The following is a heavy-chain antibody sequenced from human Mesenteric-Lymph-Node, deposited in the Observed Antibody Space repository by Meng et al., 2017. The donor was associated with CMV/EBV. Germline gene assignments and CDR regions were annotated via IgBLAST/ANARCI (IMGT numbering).Heavy chain of an antibody. D-gene: IGHD3-16*01. CDR2: INIVEDKT. Sequence: QVQLVQSGAEVKKPGASAKFSCKASGYTFSSYAMHWVRKAPGQRLEWMGWINIVEDKTKTSQNFQGRVTLTRDTSANTAYMELSSLRSDDTAVYYCARTNNWGFDYWGQGTLVTVSS. J-gene: IGHJ4*02. CDR1: GYTFSSYA. V-gene: IGHV1-3*04. CDR3: ARTNNWGFDY.